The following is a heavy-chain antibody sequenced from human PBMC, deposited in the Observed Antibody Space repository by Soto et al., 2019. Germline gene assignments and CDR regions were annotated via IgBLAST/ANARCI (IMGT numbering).Heavy chain of an antibody. CDR1: GGSITGAYY. CDR2: IHYRGTT. CDR3: ARVRESFGLDV. V-gene: IGHV4-31*03. Sequence: TLSLTRNVSGGSITGAYYWNWIRPHAGKGLEWIGSIHYRGTTDYNPSLKSRITISLDKSKNQFVLKRSSVTAADPAVYYCARVRESFGLDVGGQGTTVTVSS. J-gene: IGHJ6*02.